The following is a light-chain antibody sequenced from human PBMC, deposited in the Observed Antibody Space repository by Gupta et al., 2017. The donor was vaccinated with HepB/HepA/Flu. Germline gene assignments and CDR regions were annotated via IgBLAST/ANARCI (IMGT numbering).Light chain of an antibody. CDR1: TGAVTSGHY. CDR3: LLQFGGARV. Sequence: QAVVTQDPSLTVSPGGTVTLTCGSSTGAVTSGHYPYWFQQKPGQAPETLIYDTNNKHSWTPARFSGSLLGGKAALTLSGAQPEDEAEYYCLLQFGGARVFGGGTKLTVL. V-gene: IGLV7-46*01. J-gene: IGLJ3*02. CDR2: DTN.